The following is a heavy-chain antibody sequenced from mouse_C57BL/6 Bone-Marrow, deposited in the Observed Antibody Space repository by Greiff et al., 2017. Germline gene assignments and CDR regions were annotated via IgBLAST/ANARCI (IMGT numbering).Heavy chain of an antibody. CDR3: TRITSVDPDY. D-gene: IGHD1-1*01. Sequence: VQLQQSGAELVRPGASVKLSCTASGFNIKDDSMHWVKQRPEQGLEWIGWVDPENGDTEYASKFQGKATITADTSSNTAYLQLSSLTSEDAAVYYCTRITSVDPDYWGQGTTLTVSS. CDR1: GFNIKDDS. V-gene: IGHV14-4*01. CDR2: VDPENGDT. J-gene: IGHJ2*01.